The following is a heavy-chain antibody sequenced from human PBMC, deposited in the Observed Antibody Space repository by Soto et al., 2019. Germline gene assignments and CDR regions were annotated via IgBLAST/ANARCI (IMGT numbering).Heavy chain of an antibody. V-gene: IGHV1-69*06. D-gene: IGHD5-18*01. CDR2: IIPIFGTA. CDR1: GGTFSSYA. CDR3: ARDRLLREQLRNHYYYYGMDV. Sequence: QVQLVQSGAEVKKPGSSVKVSCKASGGTFSSYAISWVRQAPGQGLEWMGGIIPIFGTANYAQKFQGRVTITADKSTSTAYMELSSLRSEDTAVYYCARDRLLREQLRNHYYYYGMDVWGQGTTVTVSS. J-gene: IGHJ6*02.